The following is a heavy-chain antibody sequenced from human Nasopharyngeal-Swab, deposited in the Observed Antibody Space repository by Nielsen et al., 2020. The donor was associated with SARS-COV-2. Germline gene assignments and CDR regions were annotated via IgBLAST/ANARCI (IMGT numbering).Heavy chain of an antibody. CDR1: GYTFTKYW. V-gene: IGHV5-51*01. Sequence: GESLKISCRGSGYTFTKYWIGWVRQMPGKGLEWMRLIYPGDSDTRYSPSFRGQVTISADKSISAAYLQWGTLKASDTAMYYCARSVVGAPYYFDNWGQGTLVTVSS. J-gene: IGHJ4*02. CDR2: IYPGDSDT. D-gene: IGHD1-26*01. CDR3: ARSVVGAPYYFDN.